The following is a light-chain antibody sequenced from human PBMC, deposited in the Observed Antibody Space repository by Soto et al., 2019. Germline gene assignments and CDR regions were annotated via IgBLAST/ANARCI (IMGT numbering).Light chain of an antibody. V-gene: IGKV1-39*01. J-gene: IGKJ3*01. CDR3: QQSYNAPFN. Sequence: DIQMTQSPSSLSASVGDRVTITCRASQTIARYLNWFQQKSGQAPKLLMYAASNLRGGVPSRFSASGSGTDFTLTINSLQPEDFATYYCQQSYNAPFNFGPGTRVDIQ. CDR2: AAS. CDR1: QTIARY.